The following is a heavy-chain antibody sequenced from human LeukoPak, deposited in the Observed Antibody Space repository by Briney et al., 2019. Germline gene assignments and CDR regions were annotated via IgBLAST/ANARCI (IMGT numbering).Heavy chain of an antibody. CDR3: ARDSLWGSGTYGFDY. D-gene: IGHD1-26*01. V-gene: IGHV1-69*05. Sequence: GASVKVSCKASGGTFSSYAISWVRQAPGQGLEWMGGIIPIFGTANYAQKFQGRVTITTDESTSTAYMELSSLRSEDTAVYYCARDSLWGSGTYGFDYWGQGALVTVSS. J-gene: IGHJ4*02. CDR2: IIPIFGTA. CDR1: GGTFSSYA.